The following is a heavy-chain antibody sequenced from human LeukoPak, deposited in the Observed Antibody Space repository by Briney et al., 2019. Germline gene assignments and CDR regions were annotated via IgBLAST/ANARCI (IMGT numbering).Heavy chain of an antibody. J-gene: IGHJ4*02. CDR3: AGYYDFWSGYPVY. D-gene: IGHD3-3*01. CDR1: GFTFSSYA. CDR2: ISGSGGST. Sequence: PGGSLRLSCAASGFTFSSYAMSWVRQAPGKGLEWVSAISGSGGSTYYADSVKGRFTISRDNSKNTLYLQMNSLGAEDTAVYYCAGYYDFWSGYPVYWGQGTLVTVSS. V-gene: IGHV3-23*01.